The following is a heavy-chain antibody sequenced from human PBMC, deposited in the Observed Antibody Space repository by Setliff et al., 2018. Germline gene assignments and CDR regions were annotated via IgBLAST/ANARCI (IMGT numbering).Heavy chain of an antibody. CDR2: ISASSANIQ. Sequence: GGSLRLSCAASGFTFSRYAMNWVRQTPGKGLEWVSYISASSANIQYYVDSVRGRFTVSRDNARNSLYLQMNNLRAEDTAVYYCARDEVNCSGSKCYSGFDSWGQGTLVTSPQ. D-gene: IGHD2-15*01. CDR3: ARDEVNCSGSKCYSGFDS. V-gene: IGHV3-48*01. CDR1: GFTFSRYA. J-gene: IGHJ4*02.